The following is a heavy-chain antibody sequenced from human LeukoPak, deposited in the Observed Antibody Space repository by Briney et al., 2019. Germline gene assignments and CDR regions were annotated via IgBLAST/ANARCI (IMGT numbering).Heavy chain of an antibody. CDR2: IYYSGST. CDR3: ASRNDILTGYVFDF. D-gene: IGHD3-9*01. Sequence: PSETLSLACTVSGGSVSCSIYYWGWIRQPPGKGLEWIGSIYYSGSTSYNPSLKSRVTISVDTSKNQFSLKLTSVTAADTAVYYCASRNDILTGYVFDFWGQGTLVTVSS. J-gene: IGHJ4*02. CDR1: GGSVSCSIYY. V-gene: IGHV4-39*01.